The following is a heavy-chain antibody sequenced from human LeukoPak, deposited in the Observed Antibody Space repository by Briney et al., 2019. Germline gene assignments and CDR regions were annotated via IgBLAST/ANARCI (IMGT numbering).Heavy chain of an antibody. D-gene: IGHD3-10*01. CDR1: GGSIGSYY. CDR2: IYYSGST. Sequence: SETLSLTCTVSGGSIGSYYWSWIRQPPGKGLEWIGYIYYSGSTNYNPSLKSRVTIPVDTSKNQFSLKLSSVTAADTAVYYCARGLLWIDAFDIWGQGTMVTVSS. CDR3: ARGLLWIDAFDI. J-gene: IGHJ3*02. V-gene: IGHV4-59*01.